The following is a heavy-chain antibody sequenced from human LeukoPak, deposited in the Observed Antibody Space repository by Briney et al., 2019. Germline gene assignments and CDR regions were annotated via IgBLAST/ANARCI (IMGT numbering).Heavy chain of an antibody. V-gene: IGHV4-34*01. D-gene: IGHD6-19*01. CDR2: INHSGST. J-gene: IGHJ4*02. CDR1: GGSFSGYY. Sequence: SETLSLTCAAYGGSFSGYYRSWIRQPPGKGLEWIGEINHSGSTNYNPSLKSRVTISVDTSKNQFSLKLSSVTAADTAVYYCARGRGAVAGFNYWGQGTLVTVSS. CDR3: ARGRGAVAGFNY.